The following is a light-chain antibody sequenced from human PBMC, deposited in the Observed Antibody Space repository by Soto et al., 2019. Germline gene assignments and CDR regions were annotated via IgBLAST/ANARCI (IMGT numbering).Light chain of an antibody. J-gene: IGLJ2*01. Sequence: QSALTQPASVSGSPGQSITISCTGSSSDVGAYHFVSWYQHHPGKAPKLILYEVTTRPSGISSRFSGSKSGNTASLTISGLQADDEANYYCSSYTTSTTLIVFGGGTKLTVL. V-gene: IGLV2-14*01. CDR3: SSYTTSTTLIV. CDR2: EVT. CDR1: SSDVGAYHF.